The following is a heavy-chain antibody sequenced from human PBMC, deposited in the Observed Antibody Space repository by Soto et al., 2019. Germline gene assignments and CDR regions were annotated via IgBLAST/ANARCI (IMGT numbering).Heavy chain of an antibody. D-gene: IGHD3-22*01. CDR2: INPSGGST. CDR3: ARGSSGDSSGYYFDY. CDR1: GYTFTSYY. J-gene: IGHJ4*02. V-gene: IGHV1-46*01. Sequence: ASVKGSCKASGYTFTSYYRHWVRQAPGQGLEWMGIINPSGGSTSYAQKFQGRVTMTRDTSTSTVYMELSSLRSEDTAVYYCARGSSGDSSGYYFDYWGQGTLVTVSS.